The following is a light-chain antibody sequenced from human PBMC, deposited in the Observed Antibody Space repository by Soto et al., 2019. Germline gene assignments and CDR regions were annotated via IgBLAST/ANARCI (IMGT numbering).Light chain of an antibody. J-gene: IGKJ1*01. V-gene: IGKV3D-7*01. Sequence: EIVLPQSQGTLSLSPGECSTLSWRASQSVSSSYLAWYQQKPGQAPRLLIYGASTRATGIPARFSGSGSGTDFTLTISSLQPEDFAVYYCQQDYNLPQSFGHGTKVDIK. CDR3: QQDYNLPQS. CDR2: GAS. CDR1: QSVSSSY.